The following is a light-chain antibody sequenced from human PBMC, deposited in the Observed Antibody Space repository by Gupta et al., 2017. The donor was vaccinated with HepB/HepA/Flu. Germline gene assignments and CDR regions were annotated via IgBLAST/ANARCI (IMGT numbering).Light chain of an antibody. Sequence: QSVRTQPPSVSGAPGQRVTISSSGSSSNIGAGYDVHWYQQLPGIAPKLLIYYNNNRPSGVPGRFSGSKSGTSASLAITGLQADDEADYYCQSYDRSLNTWVFGGGTKLTVL. CDR2: YNN. J-gene: IGLJ3*02. CDR1: SSNIGAGYD. CDR3: QSYDRSLNTWV. V-gene: IGLV1-40*01.